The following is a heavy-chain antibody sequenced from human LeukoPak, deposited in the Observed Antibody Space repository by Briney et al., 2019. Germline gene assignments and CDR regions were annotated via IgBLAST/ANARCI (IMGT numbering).Heavy chain of an antibody. CDR2: IGDSDTST. CDR1: GFTLSNSA. J-gene: IGHJ4*01. V-gene: IGHV3-23*05. CDR3: AKGPTLTSFGS. D-gene: IGHD4-17*01. Sequence: PGGSLRLSCVGSGFTLSNSAMTGVRQAPWKGLEGVAIIGDSDTSTNYPDYVRGRFIISRDNSKDTLHLQMDSLRVEDTAVYYCAKGPTLTSFGSWGQGTLVTVSS.